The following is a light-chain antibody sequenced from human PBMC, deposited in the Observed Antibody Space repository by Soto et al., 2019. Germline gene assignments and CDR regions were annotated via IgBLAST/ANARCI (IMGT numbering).Light chain of an antibody. CDR2: GAS. CDR1: QSVSSSY. Sequence: EIVLTQSPGTLSLSPGERATLSCRASQSVSSSYLAWYQQKPGQAPRLLIYGASSRATGIPGRFSGSGSGKDFTLTISRLETEDFAVYYCQQYGRSPFTFGPGTKVDIK. V-gene: IGKV3-20*01. CDR3: QQYGRSPFT. J-gene: IGKJ3*01.